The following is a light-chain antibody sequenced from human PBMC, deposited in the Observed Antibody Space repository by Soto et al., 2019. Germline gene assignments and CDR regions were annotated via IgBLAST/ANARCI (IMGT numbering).Light chain of an antibody. CDR2: GAS. V-gene: IGKV3-15*01. Sequence: EIVMTQSPATLSVSPGERATLSCRASQSVSSNLAWYQQKPGQAPRLLIYGASTRATGIPARFSGSGSGTEFTLIISSLQSEDFAVYFCQQYNNWPLYTFGQGTKLDIK. CDR1: QSVSSN. CDR3: QQYNNWPLYT. J-gene: IGKJ2*01.